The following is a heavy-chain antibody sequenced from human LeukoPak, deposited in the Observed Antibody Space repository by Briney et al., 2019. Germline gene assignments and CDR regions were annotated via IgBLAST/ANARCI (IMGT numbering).Heavy chain of an antibody. CDR3: ATTGSYGGNRWEHAIDI. CDR1: GGTFSSYA. D-gene: IGHD4-23*01. Sequence: SVKVSCTASGGTFSSYAISWVRQAPVQGLEWMGGIIPIFGTANYAQKFQGRVTITTDESTSTAYMELSSLRSEDTAVYYCATTGSYGGNRWEHAIDIWGQGTMVTVSS. CDR2: IIPIFGTA. V-gene: IGHV1-69*05. J-gene: IGHJ3*02.